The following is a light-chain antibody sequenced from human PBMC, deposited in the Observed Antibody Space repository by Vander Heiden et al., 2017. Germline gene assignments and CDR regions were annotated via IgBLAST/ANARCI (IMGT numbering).Light chain of an antibody. CDR1: SSDVGGYNY. CDR2: DVS. Sequence: LTQPASVSGSPGQSITISCTGTSSDVGGYNYVSWYQQHPGKAPTVMIDDVSNRPSGVSNRFSGSKAGNTASLTISGLQAEDEADYYGTSDTSRTTWVFGGGTKLTVL. J-gene: IGLJ2*01. CDR3: TSDTSRTTWV. V-gene: IGLV2-14*03.